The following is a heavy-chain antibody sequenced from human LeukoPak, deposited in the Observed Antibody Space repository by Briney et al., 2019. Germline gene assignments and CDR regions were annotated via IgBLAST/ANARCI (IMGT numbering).Heavy chain of an antibody. V-gene: IGHV3-23*01. D-gene: IGHD6-19*01. CDR2: ISGSGGST. CDR1: GLTFSSYA. J-gene: IGHJ6*02. CDR3: AKDRSGGGDYYFGMDV. Sequence: PGGSLRLSCAASGLTFSSYAMSWVRQAPGKGLEWVSSISGSGGSTYYADSVKGRFTISRDNSRNTLYLQMNSLRAEDTAVYYCAKDRSGGGDYYFGMDVWGPGTTVTVSS.